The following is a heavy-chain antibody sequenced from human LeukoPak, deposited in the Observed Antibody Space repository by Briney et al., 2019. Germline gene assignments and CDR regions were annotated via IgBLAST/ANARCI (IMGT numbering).Heavy chain of an antibody. D-gene: IGHD6-13*01. CDR3: AREIAAAGTTAYYYMDV. J-gene: IGHJ6*03. Sequence: ASVKVSCKASGYTFTGYYMNWVRQAPGQGLEWIGWINPNSGGTNYAQKFQGRVTMTRDTSISTAYMELSRLRSDDTAVYYCAREIAAAGTTAYYYMDVWGKGTTVTVSS. V-gene: IGHV1-2*02. CDR2: INPNSGGT. CDR1: GYTFTGYY.